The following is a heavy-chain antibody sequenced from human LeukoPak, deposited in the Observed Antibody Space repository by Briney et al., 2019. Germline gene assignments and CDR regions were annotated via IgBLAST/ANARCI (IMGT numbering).Heavy chain of an antibody. Sequence: SETLSLTCTVSGGSISSYYWSWIRQPAGKRLEWIGRIYTSGSTNYNPSLKSRVTMSVDTSKNQFSLKLSSVTAADTAVYYCARDLDYYDSSGYLNWFDPWGQGTLVTVSS. V-gene: IGHV4-4*07. CDR2: IYTSGST. CDR1: GGSISSYY. J-gene: IGHJ5*02. D-gene: IGHD3-22*01. CDR3: ARDLDYYDSSGYLNWFDP.